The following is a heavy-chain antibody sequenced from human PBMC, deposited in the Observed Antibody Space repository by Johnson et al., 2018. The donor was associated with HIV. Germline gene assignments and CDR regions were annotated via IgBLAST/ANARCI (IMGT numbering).Heavy chain of an antibody. V-gene: IGHV3-30*02. CDR2: IRYDGSNK. CDR1: GFTVSSNY. J-gene: IGHJ3*02. Sequence: QVQLVESGGGVVQPGGSLRLSCAASGFTVSSNYMSWVRQAPGKGLEWVAFIRYDGSNKYYADSVKGRFTISRDNSKNSLYVQMNSLRAGDTAVYYCARVTNDAFDIWGQGTMVTVSS. CDR3: ARVTNDAFDI.